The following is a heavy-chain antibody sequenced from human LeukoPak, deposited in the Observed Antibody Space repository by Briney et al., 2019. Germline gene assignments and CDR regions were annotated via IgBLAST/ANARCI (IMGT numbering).Heavy chain of an antibody. V-gene: IGHV3-30*02. D-gene: IGHD3-9*01. CDR1: GFTFSSYG. CDR2: IRYDGSNK. CDR3: AKASTYYDILTGYFDY. J-gene: IGHJ4*02. Sequence: PGGSLTLSCAASGFTFSSYGMHWVRQAPGKGLEWVAFIRYDGSNKHYADSVKGRFTISRDNSKNTLYLQMNSLRAEDTAVYYCAKASTYYDILTGYFDYWGQGTLVTVSS.